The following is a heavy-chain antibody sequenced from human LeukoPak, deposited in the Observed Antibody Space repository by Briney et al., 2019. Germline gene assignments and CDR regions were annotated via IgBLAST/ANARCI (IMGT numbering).Heavy chain of an antibody. CDR2: IYHSGST. J-gene: IGHJ3*02. D-gene: IGHD6-13*01. Sequence: PSETLSLTCTVSGGSISSYYWSWIRQPPGKGLEWIGYIYHSGSTYYNPSLKSRVTISVDRSKNQFSLKLSSVTAADTAVYYCASLAAAPPFAFDIWGQGTMVTVSS. CDR1: GGSISSYY. V-gene: IGHV4-59*04. CDR3: ASLAAAPPFAFDI.